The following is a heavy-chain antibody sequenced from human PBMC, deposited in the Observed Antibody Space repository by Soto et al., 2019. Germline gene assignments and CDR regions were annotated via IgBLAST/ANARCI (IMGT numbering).Heavy chain of an antibody. J-gene: IGHJ4*02. CDR2: IIPLLGIT. CDR3: ARGPNSLGDY. CDR1: GGSFSSFH. D-gene: IGHD2-21*01. V-gene: IGHV1-69*02. Sequence: QVQLVQSGAEVRKPGSSVKVSCKTSGGSFSSFHITWVRQAPGQGLEWMGRIIPLLGITNYAQNFQGRVTITADKSTNTAYLELTSLRYEDTAMYYCARGPNSLGDYWGQGTLITVTS.